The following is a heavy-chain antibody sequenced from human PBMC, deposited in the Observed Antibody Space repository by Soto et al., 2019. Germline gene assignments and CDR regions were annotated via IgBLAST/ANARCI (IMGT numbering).Heavy chain of an antibody. V-gene: IGHV5-10-1*01. D-gene: IGHD3-22*01. CDR2: IDPSDSYT. CDR3: ARHNLLTITMIVVAGMDF. J-gene: IGHJ6*02. CDR1: GYSFTSYW. Sequence: PGESLKISCKGSGYSFTSYWVSWVRRMPGKGLEWMGRIDPSDSYTNYSPSFQGHVTISADKSTSTASLQWSSLTASDTAMYYCARHNLLTITMIVVAGMDFWGQGTTVTVSS.